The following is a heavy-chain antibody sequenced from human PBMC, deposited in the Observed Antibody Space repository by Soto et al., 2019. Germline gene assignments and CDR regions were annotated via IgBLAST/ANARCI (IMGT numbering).Heavy chain of an antibody. D-gene: IGHD3-3*01. Sequence: SEILFLTCLVFGQYIKLNFWWARVRKDTGKDLEWIGEIYHSGTPIYTPSLQNRVTLSLDESKNEFSLNMDSVTAADTAIYYCVRSVILSGGSYKGLIRLHYFDTWGPGTLVTGSS. CDR1: GQYIKLNFW. J-gene: IGHJ4*02. CDR2: IYHSGTP. CDR3: VRSVILSGGSYKGLIRLHYFDT. V-gene: IGHV4-4*02.